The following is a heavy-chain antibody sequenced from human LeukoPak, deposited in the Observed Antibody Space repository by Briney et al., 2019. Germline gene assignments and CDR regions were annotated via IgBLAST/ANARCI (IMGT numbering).Heavy chain of an antibody. CDR1: GGSISSYY. Sequence: PSETLSLTCTVSGGSISSYYWRWIRQPPGKGLEWIGYISYSGSTNYNPSLKSRVTISVDTSNNQFSLKLSSVTAADTAVYYCARQVAAAGYYYGMDVWGQGTTVTVSS. CDR2: ISYSGST. CDR3: ARQVAAAGYYYGMDV. V-gene: IGHV4-59*08. J-gene: IGHJ6*02. D-gene: IGHD6-13*01.